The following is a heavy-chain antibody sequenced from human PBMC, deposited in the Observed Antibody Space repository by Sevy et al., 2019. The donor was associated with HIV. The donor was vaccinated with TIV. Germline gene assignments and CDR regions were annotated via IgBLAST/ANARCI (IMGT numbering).Heavy chain of an antibody. CDR3: ATGAHLPFVVFHV. CDR2: IYPGNSDT. J-gene: IGHJ3*01. Sequence: GESLKISCQGSAYRIFNNWVAWVRQMPGKGLEWMGMIYPGNSDTRYSPPFQGQVTISADKSSGIAYLQWSSLRASDTAIYYCATGAHLPFVVFHVWGLGQRSPSPQ. CDR1: AYRIFNNW. V-gene: IGHV5-51*01. D-gene: IGHD7-27*01.